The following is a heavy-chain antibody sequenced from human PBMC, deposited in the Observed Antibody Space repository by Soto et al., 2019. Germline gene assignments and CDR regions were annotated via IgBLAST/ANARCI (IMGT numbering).Heavy chain of an antibody. CDR1: GYTFTGYY. J-gene: IGHJ5*02. CDR2: INPNSGGT. D-gene: IGHD4-17*01. V-gene: IGHV1-2*04. Sequence: ASVKVSCKASGYTFTGYYMHWVRQAPGQGLEWMGWINPNSGGTNYAQKFQGWVTMTRDTSISTAYMELSRLRSEDTAVYYCARDHRGAYGIILSWFDPWGQGTLVTVSS. CDR3: ARDHRGAYGIILSWFDP.